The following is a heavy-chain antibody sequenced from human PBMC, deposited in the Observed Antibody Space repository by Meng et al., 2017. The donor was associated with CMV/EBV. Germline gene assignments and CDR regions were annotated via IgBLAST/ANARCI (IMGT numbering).Heavy chain of an antibody. CDR2: INPNSGGT. V-gene: IGHV1-2*02. D-gene: IGHD2-2*01. Sequence: ASVKVSCKASGYTFTGYYMHWVRQAPGQGLEWMGWINPNSGGTNYAQKFQGRVTMTRDTSISTAYMELSRLRSDDTAVYYCARDSYGYCSSTSCYREGHYYYYYGMDVWGQGTTVTVSS. J-gene: IGHJ6*02. CDR3: ARDSYGYCSSTSCYREGHYYYYYGMDV. CDR1: GYTFTGYY.